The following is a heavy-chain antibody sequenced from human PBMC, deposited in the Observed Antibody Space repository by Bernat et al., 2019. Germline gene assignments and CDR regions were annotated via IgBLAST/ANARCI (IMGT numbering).Heavy chain of an antibody. J-gene: IGHJ4*02. CDR3: ARGEYDSSGYYSGYFDY. Sequence: QVTLRESGPALVKPRQTLTLTCTFSGFSLSTSGMCVSWIRQPPGKALEWLARIDWDDDKYYSTSLKTRLTISKDTCKNQVVLTMTNMDPVDTATYYCARGEYDSSGYYSGYFDYWGQGTLVTVSS. V-gene: IGHV2-70*15. D-gene: IGHD3-22*01. CDR2: IDWDDDK. CDR1: GFSLSTSGMC.